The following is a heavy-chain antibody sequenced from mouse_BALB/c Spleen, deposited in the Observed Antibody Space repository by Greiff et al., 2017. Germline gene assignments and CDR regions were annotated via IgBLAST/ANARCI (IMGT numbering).Heavy chain of an antibody. CDR1: GYSITSDYA. D-gene: IGHD3-1*01. Sequence: EVQLQESGPGLVKPSQSLSLTCTVTGYSITSDYAWNWIRQFPGNKLEWMGYISYSGSTSYNPSLKSRISITRDTSKNQFFLQLNSVTTEDTATYYCARGSAYWGQGTLVTVSA. CDR3: ARGSAY. CDR2: ISYSGST. J-gene: IGHJ3*01. V-gene: IGHV3-2*02.